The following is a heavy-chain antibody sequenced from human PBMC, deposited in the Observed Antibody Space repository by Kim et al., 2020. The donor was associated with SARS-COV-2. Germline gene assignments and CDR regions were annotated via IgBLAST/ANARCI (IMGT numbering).Heavy chain of an antibody. J-gene: IGHJ6*02. V-gene: IGHV4-31*03. D-gene: IGHD3-16*02. CDR3: ARERDYVWGSYRGRNGMDV. CDR1: GGSISSGGYY. CDR2: IYYSGST. Sequence: SETLSLTCTVSGGSISSGGYYWSWIRQHPGKGLEWIGYIYYSGSTYCNPSLKSRVTISVDTSKNQFSLKLSSVTAADTAVYYCARERDYVWGSYRGRNGMDVWGQGTTVTVSS.